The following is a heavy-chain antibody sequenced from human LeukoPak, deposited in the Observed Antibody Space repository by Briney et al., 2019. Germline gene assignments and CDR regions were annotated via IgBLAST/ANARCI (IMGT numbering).Heavy chain of an antibody. V-gene: IGHV1-2*02. CDR1: GYTFTGYY. J-gene: IGHJ5*02. Sequence: ASVKVSCKASGYTFTGYYMHWVRQAPGQGLEWMGWINPNSGGTNYAQKFQGRVTMTRDTSISTAYMELSRLRSDDTAVYYCAREGNDFWSHPTSLNWFDPWGQGTLVTVSS. D-gene: IGHD3-3*01. CDR3: AREGNDFWSHPTSLNWFDP. CDR2: INPNSGGT.